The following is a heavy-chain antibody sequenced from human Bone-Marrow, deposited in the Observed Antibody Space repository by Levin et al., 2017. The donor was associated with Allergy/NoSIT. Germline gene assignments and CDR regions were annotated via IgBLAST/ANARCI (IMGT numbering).Heavy chain of an antibody. D-gene: IGHD3-10*01. Sequence: GESLKISCAASGFTFSTYWMHWVRQAPGKGLVWVSRISRDGTNTTYADSVKGRFTISRDNAKNTLYLQMNSLRVEDTAVYYCARPMVRGIPGHWGQGTLVTVAS. J-gene: IGHJ4*02. CDR1: GFTFSTYW. CDR2: ISRDGTNT. CDR3: ARPMVRGIPGH. V-gene: IGHV3-74*01.